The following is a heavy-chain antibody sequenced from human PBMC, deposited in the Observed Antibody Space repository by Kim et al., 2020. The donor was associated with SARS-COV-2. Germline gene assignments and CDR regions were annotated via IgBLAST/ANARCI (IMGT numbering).Heavy chain of an antibody. CDR2: GNT. V-gene: IGHV4-39*07. Sequence: GNTYYNSSLKSRVTISVDTSKNQFSLKLSSVTAADTAVYYCARGSKGRIDYWGQGTLVTVSS. D-gene: IGHD1-26*01. J-gene: IGHJ4*02. CDR3: ARGSKGRIDY.